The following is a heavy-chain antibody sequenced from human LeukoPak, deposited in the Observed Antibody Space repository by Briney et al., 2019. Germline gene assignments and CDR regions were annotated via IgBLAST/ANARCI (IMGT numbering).Heavy chain of an antibody. J-gene: IGHJ4*02. Sequence: ASVKVSCKASGYTFTDYYIHWVRQAPGQGLEWMGWINPDSDGTNYAQKFQGRVTMTRDTSISTAYMELSRLRSDDTAVYYCARDLSSMTIVATTNAFDYWGQGTLVTVSS. CDR3: ARDLSSMTIVATTNAFDY. CDR2: INPDSDGT. CDR1: GYTFTDYY. D-gene: IGHD5-12*01. V-gene: IGHV1-2*02.